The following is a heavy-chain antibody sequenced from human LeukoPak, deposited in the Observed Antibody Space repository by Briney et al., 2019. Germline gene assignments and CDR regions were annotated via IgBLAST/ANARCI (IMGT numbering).Heavy chain of an antibody. CDR2: IYYSGST. CDR1: GGSISSGDYY. D-gene: IGHD4-17*01. J-gene: IGHJ4*02. CDR3: ARTTVTKYYFDY. Sequence: PSQTLSLTCTVSGGSISSGDYYWSWIRQPPGKGLEWIGYIYYSGSTYYNPSLKSRVTISVDTSKNQFSLKLSSVTAADTAVYYCARTTVTKYYFDYWGQGTLVTVSS. V-gene: IGHV4-30-4*08.